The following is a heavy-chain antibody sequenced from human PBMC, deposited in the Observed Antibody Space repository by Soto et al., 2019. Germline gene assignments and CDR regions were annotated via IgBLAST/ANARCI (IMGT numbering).Heavy chain of an antibody. CDR3: ARDPGGDSSASFDY. CDR1: GFTFSSYS. Sequence: TGGSLRLSCAASGFTFSSYSMNWVRQAPGKGLEWVSSISSSSSYIYYADSVKGRFTISRDNAKNSLYLQMNSLRAEDTAVYYCARDPGGDSSASFDYWGQGTLVTVSS. D-gene: IGHD4-17*01. V-gene: IGHV3-21*01. J-gene: IGHJ4*02. CDR2: ISSSSSYI.